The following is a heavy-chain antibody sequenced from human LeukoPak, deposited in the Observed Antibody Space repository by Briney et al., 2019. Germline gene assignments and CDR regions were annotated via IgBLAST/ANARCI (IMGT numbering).Heavy chain of an antibody. D-gene: IGHD1-7*01. J-gene: IGHJ5*02. CDR1: GYTFTSYG. V-gene: IGHV1-18*01. CDR3: ARDGLGLPNWFDR. Sequence: PSVKVSCKASGYTFTSYGISWVRQAPGQGLEWMGWISAYNGNTNYAQKLQGRVTMTTDTSTSTSYMELGRLRSEDTAVYYCARDGLGLPNWFDRWGQGTLVTVSS. CDR2: ISAYNGNT.